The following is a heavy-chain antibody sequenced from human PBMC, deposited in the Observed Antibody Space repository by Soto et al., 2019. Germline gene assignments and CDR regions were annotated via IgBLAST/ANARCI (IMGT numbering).Heavy chain of an antibody. D-gene: IGHD3-22*01. J-gene: IGHJ5*02. CDR1: GGTFSSYA. V-gene: IGHV1-69*12. CDR3: ARGSDYDSSGYYYSWFDP. CDR2: IIPIFGTA. Sequence: QVQLVQSGAEVKKPGSSVKVSCKASGGTFSSYAISWVRQAPGQGLEWMGGIIPIFGTANYAQKFQGRVTITAEESTSTAYMELSSLRSEDTAVYYCARGSDYDSSGYYYSWFDPWCQGTLVTVSS.